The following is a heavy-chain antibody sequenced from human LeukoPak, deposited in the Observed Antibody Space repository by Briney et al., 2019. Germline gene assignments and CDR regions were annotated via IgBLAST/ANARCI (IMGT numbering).Heavy chain of an antibody. V-gene: IGHV5-51*01. CDR1: GYSFTSYW. CDR3: ARLDSGGGCCDH. D-gene: IGHD2-15*01. J-gene: IGHJ5*02. CDR2: IYPGDSES. Sequence: GESLQISCKGSGYSFTSYWIAWVRQMPGKGLEWMGIIYPGDSESRYSPSFQGQVTFSADKSISTAYLQWSSLKASDNAMYYCARLDSGGGCCDHWGQGTLVSVSS.